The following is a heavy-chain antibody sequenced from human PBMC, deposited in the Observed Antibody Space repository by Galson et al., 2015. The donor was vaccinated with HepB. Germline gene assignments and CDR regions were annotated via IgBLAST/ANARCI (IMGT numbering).Heavy chain of an antibody. J-gene: IGHJ3*02. V-gene: IGHV4-59*01. Sequence: SETLSLTCTVSVGSLSTYYWTWIRQSPGKGLEWIGYIFYSGSTDYNPSLRSRVTISLDTSKNQFSLKLRSVTPADTAGYYCARVSRNKSGSYHRRGAFDIWGQGTLVTVSS. D-gene: IGHD3-3*01. CDR1: VGSLSTYY. CDR2: IFYSGST. CDR3: ARVSRNKSGSYHRRGAFDI.